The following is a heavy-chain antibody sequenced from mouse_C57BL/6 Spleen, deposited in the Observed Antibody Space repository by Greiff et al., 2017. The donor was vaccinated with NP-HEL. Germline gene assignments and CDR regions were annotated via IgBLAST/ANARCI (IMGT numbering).Heavy chain of an antibody. CDR1: GFTFSNYW. CDR3: TGGREYYFDY. J-gene: IGHJ2*01. CDR2: IRLKSDNYAT. Sequence: EVKLQESGGGLVQPGGSMKLSCVASGFTFSNYWMNWVRQSPEKGLEWVAQIRLKSDNYATHYAESVKGRFTISRDDSKSSVYLQMNNLRAEDTGIYYCTGGREYYFDYWGQGTTLTVSS. V-gene: IGHV6-3*01.